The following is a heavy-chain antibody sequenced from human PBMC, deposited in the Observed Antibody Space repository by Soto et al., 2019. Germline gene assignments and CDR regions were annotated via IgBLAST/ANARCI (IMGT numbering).Heavy chain of an antibody. CDR3: ARGLRRWFGDPRVYNWFDP. V-gene: IGHV4-34*01. Sequence: QVQLQQWGAGLLKPSETLSLTCAVYGGSFSGYYWSWIRQPPGKGLEWIGEINHSGSTNYNPSLKSRVTISVDTSKNQVSLTLSYVTAADTAVYYCARGLRRWFGDPRVYNWFDPWGQGTLVTVSS. D-gene: IGHD3-10*01. J-gene: IGHJ5*02. CDR2: INHSGST. CDR1: GGSFSGYY.